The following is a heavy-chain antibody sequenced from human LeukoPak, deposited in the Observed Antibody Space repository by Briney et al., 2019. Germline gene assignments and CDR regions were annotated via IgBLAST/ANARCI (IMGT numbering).Heavy chain of an antibody. J-gene: IGHJ4*02. V-gene: IGHV1-69*13. CDR2: IIPIFGTA. Sequence: ASVKVSCKASGGTFSSYAIGWVRQAPGQGLEWMGGIIPIFGTANYAQKFQGRVTITADESTSTAYMELSSLRSEDTAVYYCAHDLDPGYFDYWGQGTLVTVSS. CDR1: GGTFSSYA. D-gene: IGHD3-9*01. CDR3: AHDLDPGYFDY.